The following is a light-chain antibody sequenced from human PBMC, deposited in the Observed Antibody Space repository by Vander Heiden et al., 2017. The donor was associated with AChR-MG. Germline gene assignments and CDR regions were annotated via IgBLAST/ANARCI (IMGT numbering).Light chain of an antibody. CDR1: QSVSSH. V-gene: IGKV1-39*01. J-gene: IGKJ1*01. Sequence: DIQMTQSPSSLSASVGDRVTITCRASQSVSSHLHWYQQKPGKAPKLLIYLASSLQSGVPSRFSGSGSGTDFTLTISSLQPEDFATYYCQQIYSTPWTFGQGTKVEIK. CDR2: LAS. CDR3: QQIYSTPWT.